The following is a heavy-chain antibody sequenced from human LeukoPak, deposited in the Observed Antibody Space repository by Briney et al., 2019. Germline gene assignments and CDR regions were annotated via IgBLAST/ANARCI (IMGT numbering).Heavy chain of an antibody. Sequence: GGSLRLSCAVSGFTFSSYAMSWVRQAPGKGLVWVSTISGGGGSTSYADSVKGRFTISRDNSKNTLYLQMNSLRAEDTAVYYCAKQRDGFFDYWGQGTLVTVSS. CDR2: ISGGGGST. CDR1: GFTFSSYA. V-gene: IGHV3-23*01. D-gene: IGHD5-24*01. J-gene: IGHJ4*02. CDR3: AKQRDGFFDY.